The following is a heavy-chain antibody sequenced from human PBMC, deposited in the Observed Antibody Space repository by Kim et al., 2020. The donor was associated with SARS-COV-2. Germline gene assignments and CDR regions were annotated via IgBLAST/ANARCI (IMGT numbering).Heavy chain of an antibody. CDR3: ARGASITIFGVVILGDAFDH. J-gene: IGHJ5*02. CDR1: GGSISSGGYY. Sequence: SETLSLTCTVSGGSISSGGYYWSWIRQHPGKGLEWIGYIYYSGSTYYNPSLKSRVTISVDTSKNQFSLKLSSVTAADTAVYYCARGASITIFGVVILGDAFDHWGQGTLVTVSS. V-gene: IGHV4-31*03. D-gene: IGHD3-3*01. CDR2: IYYSGST.